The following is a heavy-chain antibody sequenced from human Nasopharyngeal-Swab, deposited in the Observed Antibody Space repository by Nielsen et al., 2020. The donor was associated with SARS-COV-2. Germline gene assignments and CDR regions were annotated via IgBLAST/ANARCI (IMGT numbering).Heavy chain of an antibody. V-gene: IGHV4-34*01. Sequence: SETLSLTCAVYGGSFSGYYWSWIRQPPGKGLEWIGEINHSGSTNYNPSLKSRVTISVDTSKNQFSPKLSSVTAADTAVYYCARLPHRDTAMVKAVVLDYWGQGTLVTVSS. CDR2: INHSGST. D-gene: IGHD5-18*01. CDR1: GGSFSGYY. CDR3: ARLPHRDTAMVKAVVLDY. J-gene: IGHJ4*02.